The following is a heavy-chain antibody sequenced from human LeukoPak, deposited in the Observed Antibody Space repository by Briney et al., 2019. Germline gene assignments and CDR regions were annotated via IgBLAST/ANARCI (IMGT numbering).Heavy chain of an antibody. J-gene: IGHJ4*02. D-gene: IGHD3-22*01. CDR2: FSGSGGST. CDR1: GFTFSSYA. V-gene: IGHV3-23*01. Sequence: GGSLRLSCAASGFTFSSYAMSWVRQAPGKGLECISGFSGSGGSTYYADSVKGRFTISRDNAKNSLYLQMNSLRAEDTAVYYCARDLDYYDTQGFDYWGQGTLVTVSS. CDR3: ARDLDYYDTQGFDY.